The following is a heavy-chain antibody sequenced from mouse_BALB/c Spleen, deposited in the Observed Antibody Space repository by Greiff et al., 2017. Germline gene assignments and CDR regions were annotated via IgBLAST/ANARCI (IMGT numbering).Heavy chain of an antibody. V-gene: IGHV5-9-3*01. CDR3: ARGSSGTLYFDY. CDR2: ISSGGSYT. J-gene: IGHJ2*01. D-gene: IGHD3-1*01. CDR1: GFTFSSYA. Sequence: EVKVVESGGGLVKPGGSLKLSCAASGFTFSSYAMSWVRQTPEKRLEWVATISSGGSYTYYPDSVKGRFTISRDNAKNTLYLQMSSLRSEDTAMYYCARGSSGTLYFDYWGQGTTLTVSS.